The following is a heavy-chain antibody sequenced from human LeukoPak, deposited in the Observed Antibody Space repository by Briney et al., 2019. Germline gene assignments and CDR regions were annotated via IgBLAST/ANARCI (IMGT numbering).Heavy chain of an antibody. CDR2: ISSSSSYV. D-gene: IGHD6-13*01. Sequence: GGSLRLSCAASGFTFSSYSMNWVRQAPGKGLEWVSSISSSSSYVYYADSVKGRFTISRDNAKNSLYLQMNSLRAEDTAVYYCARDPYSSSWYYFDYWGQGTLVTVSS. CDR3: ARDPYSSSWYYFDY. J-gene: IGHJ4*02. V-gene: IGHV3-21*01. CDR1: GFTFSSYS.